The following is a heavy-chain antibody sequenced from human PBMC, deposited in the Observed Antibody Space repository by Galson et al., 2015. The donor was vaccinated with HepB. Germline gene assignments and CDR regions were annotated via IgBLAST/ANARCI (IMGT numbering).Heavy chain of an antibody. CDR2: ISSSSSTI. D-gene: IGHD2-15*01. CDR1: GFTFDSYS. V-gene: IGHV3-48*02. Sequence: SLRLSCAVSGFTFDSYSMHWVRQAPGKGLEWISYISSSSSTIYYADSVKGRFTISRDNAKNSLYLQMSSLGDEDTAVYYCARDPEVCSGASCPFHKNALDAWGQGTMVTVSS. CDR3: ARDPEVCSGASCPFHKNALDA. J-gene: IGHJ3*01.